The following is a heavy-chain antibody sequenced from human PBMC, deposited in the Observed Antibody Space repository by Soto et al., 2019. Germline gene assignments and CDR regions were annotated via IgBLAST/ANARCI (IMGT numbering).Heavy chain of an antibody. J-gene: IGHJ4*02. CDR2: INPNSGGT. V-gene: IGHV1-2*02. Sequence: QVQLVQSGAEVKKPGASVKVSCKASGYTFTGYYMHWVRQAPGQGLEWMGWINPNSGGTDYAQNFHGRVTMTRDTSISTAYMELSRLRSDDTAVYYCARSNYEYFSDYWGQGTLVTVSS. CDR3: ARSNYEYFSDY. D-gene: IGHD3-22*01. CDR1: GYTFTGYY.